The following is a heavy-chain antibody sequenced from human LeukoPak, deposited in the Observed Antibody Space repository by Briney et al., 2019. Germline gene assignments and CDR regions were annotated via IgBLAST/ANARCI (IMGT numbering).Heavy chain of an antibody. Sequence: PGGSLRLSCAASGFTVSSNYMGWVRQAPGKGLEWVSFIFSDIITYYADSVKGRFTISRDNFNNTLFLQLNSLRAEDTAFYFCARAQDYYDSSGRGYYFDYWGQGTLVTVSS. J-gene: IGHJ4*02. CDR2: IFSDIIT. D-gene: IGHD3-22*01. CDR3: ARAQDYYDSSGRGYYFDY. V-gene: IGHV3-66*01. CDR1: GFTVSSNY.